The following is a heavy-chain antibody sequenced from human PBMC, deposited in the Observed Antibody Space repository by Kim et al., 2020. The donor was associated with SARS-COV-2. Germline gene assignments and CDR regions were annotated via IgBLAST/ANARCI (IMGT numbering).Heavy chain of an antibody. D-gene: IGHD2-2*01. V-gene: IGHV1-2*02. CDR1: GYTFTGHY. CDR2: INPNSGAT. J-gene: IGHJ4*01. Sequence: ASVKVSCKASGYTFTGHYMHWVRRAPGQGLEWMGWINPNSGATQYAQKFQGRVTMTRDTSITTAYMELSTLISDDTAVYYCSRAPLGYCSTTTCYAGDYW. CDR3: SRAPLGYCSTTTCYAGDY.